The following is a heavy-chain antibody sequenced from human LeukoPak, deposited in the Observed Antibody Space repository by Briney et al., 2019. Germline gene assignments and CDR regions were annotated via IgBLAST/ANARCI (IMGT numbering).Heavy chain of an antibody. V-gene: IGHV3-30*02. CDR1: GLTFSSYG. J-gene: IGHJ4*02. CDR3: AKGLGRDGYNFYGLDY. CDR2: IRYDGSNK. Sequence: GGSLRLSCAASGLTFSSYGMHWVRQAPGKGLEWVAFIRYDGSNKYYADSVKGRFTISRDNSKNTLYLQMNSLRAEDTAVYYCAKGLGRDGYNFYGLDYWGQGTLVTVSS. D-gene: IGHD5-24*01.